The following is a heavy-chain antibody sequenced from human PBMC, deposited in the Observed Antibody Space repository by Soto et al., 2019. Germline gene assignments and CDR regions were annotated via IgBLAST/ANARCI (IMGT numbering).Heavy chain of an antibody. J-gene: IGHJ4*02. Sequence: EVQLLESGGGLVQPGGSLRLSCAASGITFTAYAMSWVRQAPGKGLEWVSSISGSGGSTYYADSVKGRLTISRDNAKNPLYLQMNSLRAEDTAVYYYSTIIITGATNFYWGQGTLVTVSS. CDR2: ISGSGGST. CDR1: GITFTAYA. V-gene: IGHV3-23*01. CDR3: STIIITGATNFY. D-gene: IGHD3-10*01.